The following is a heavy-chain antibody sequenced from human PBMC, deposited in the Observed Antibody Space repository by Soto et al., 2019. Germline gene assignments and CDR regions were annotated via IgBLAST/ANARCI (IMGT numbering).Heavy chain of an antibody. Sequence: GGSLRLSCAASGFAFSNYDMHWVRQVTGRGLEWVSGITTAGDTYYPGSVKGRFTISREKAKNSLYLQMNSLSAGDTAVYYCARELHGGSYGMDVWGQGTTVTV. V-gene: IGHV3-13*01. CDR1: GFAFSNYD. J-gene: IGHJ6*02. CDR2: ITTAGDT. CDR3: ARELHGGSYGMDV.